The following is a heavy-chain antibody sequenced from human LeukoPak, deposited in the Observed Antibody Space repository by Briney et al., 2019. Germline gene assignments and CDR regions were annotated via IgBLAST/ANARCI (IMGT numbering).Heavy chain of an antibody. J-gene: IGHJ3*02. CDR1: GYSLSELS. D-gene: IGHD2-15*01. CDR3: AAGVHGGGLLNDDVFDI. V-gene: IGHV1-24*01. Sequence: ASMRVSCEVSGYSLSELSIHWVRHVPGKGLQWMGGFDPEDGEIVYAQNLHGRVTMTEDTSTDIAYIELSSLRSEDTAVYYCAAGVHGGGLLNDDVFDIWGQGTRVAVSS. CDR2: FDPEDGEI.